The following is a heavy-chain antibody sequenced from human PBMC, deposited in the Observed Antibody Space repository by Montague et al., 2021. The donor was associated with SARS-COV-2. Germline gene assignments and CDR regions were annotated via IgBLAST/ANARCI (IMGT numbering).Heavy chain of an antibody. CDR3: ARHVAVVSSGWYSLPGYFDY. V-gene: IGHV4-39*01. CDR2: IYYSGST. J-gene: IGHJ4*02. CDR1: GFSLSTSGMC. D-gene: IGHD6-19*01. Sequence: LVKPTQTLTLTCTFSGFSLSTSGMCVSWIRQPPGKGLEWIGSIYYSGSTYYNPSLKSRVTISVDTSKNQFSLKLSSVTAADTAVYYCARHVAVVSSGWYSLPGYFDYWGQGTLVTVSS.